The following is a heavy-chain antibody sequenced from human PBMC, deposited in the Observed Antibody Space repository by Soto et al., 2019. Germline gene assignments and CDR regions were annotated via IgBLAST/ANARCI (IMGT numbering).Heavy chain of an antibody. D-gene: IGHD2-2*01. CDR3: ARHVIVVVPAAMPGWFDP. V-gene: IGHV4-39*01. CDR1: GGSISSSSYY. CDR2: IYYSGST. Sequence: QLQLQESGPGLVKPSETLSLTCTVSGGSISSSSYYWGWIRQPPGKGLEWIGSIYYSGSTYYNPSLKSRVTXXXXXXXXXXXXXXXXXXXXXXXXXXXARHVIVVVPAAMPGWFDPWGQGTLVTVSS. J-gene: IGHJ5*02.